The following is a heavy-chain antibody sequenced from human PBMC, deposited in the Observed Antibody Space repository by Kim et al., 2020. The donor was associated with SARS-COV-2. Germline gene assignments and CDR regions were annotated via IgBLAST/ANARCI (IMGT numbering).Heavy chain of an antibody. V-gene: IGHV4-4*02. CDR1: GGSISSSNW. D-gene: IGHD4-17*01. J-gene: IGHJ3*02. Sequence: SETLSLTCAVSGGSISSSNWWSWVRQPPGKGLEWIGEIYHSGSTNYNPSLKSRVTISVDKSKNQFSLKLSSVTAADTAVYYCARDRATVTNDAFDIWGQGTMVTVSS. CDR3: ARDRATVTNDAFDI. CDR2: IYHSGST.